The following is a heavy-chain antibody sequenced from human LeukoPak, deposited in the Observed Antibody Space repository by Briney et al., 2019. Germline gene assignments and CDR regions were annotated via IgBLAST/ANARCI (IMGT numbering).Heavy chain of an antibody. CDR2: TYAGGAS. J-gene: IGHJ5*02. CDR1: GFTITKTY. CDR3: ARADSTKWWGLDP. Sequence: GGSLRLSCAASGFTITKTYLMWARQAPGKRLEWVSVTYAGGASWYGDFVEGRFTISRDNSKNTVYLQMNGLRGDDTAIYYCARADSTKWWGLDPWGQGTLVTVAS. D-gene: IGHD2-2*01. V-gene: IGHV3-53*01.